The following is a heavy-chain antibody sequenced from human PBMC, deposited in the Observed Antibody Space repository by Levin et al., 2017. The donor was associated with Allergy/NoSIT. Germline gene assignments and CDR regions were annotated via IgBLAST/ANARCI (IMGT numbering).Heavy chain of an antibody. D-gene: IGHD2-21*02. CDR2: IYPGDSDT. V-gene: IGHV5-51*01. CDR1: GYSFTSYW. J-gene: IGHJ2*01. Sequence: GESLKISCKGSGYSFTSYWIGWVRQMPGKGLEWMGIIYPGDSDTRYSPSFQGQVTISADKSISTAYLQWSSLKASDTAMYYCARLPVVVVTARDWYFDLWGRGTLVTVSS. CDR3: ARLPVVVVTARDWYFDL.